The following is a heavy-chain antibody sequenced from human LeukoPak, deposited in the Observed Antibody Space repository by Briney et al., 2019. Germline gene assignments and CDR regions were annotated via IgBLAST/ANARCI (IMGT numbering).Heavy chain of an antibody. CDR1: GGTFSSYA. D-gene: IGHD2-2*01. V-gene: IGHV1-69*04. CDR3: AKGWYCSSTSCPFDY. J-gene: IGHJ4*02. Sequence: SVKVSCKASGGTFSSYAISWVRQAPGQGLEWMGRIIPILGIANYAQKFQGRVTITADKSTSTAYMELSSLRSEDTAVYYCAKGWYCSSTSCPFDYWGQGTLVTVSS. CDR2: IIPILGIA.